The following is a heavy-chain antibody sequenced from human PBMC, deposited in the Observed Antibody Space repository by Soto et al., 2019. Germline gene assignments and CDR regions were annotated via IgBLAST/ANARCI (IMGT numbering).Heavy chain of an antibody. CDR1: GFPFTTYG. Sequence: QVQLVESGGGVVQPGRSLRLSCAASGFPFTTYGMHWVREGPGKGLEWVAAISYDGSNKFYADSVKGRFTISRDNSKKTLYLQMNSLRPEYTSLSYCVGGQYYFDYRGQGTLFIVSS. CDR2: ISYDGSNK. CDR3: VGGQYYFDY. V-gene: IGHV3-30*03. D-gene: IGHD3-10*01. J-gene: IGHJ4*02.